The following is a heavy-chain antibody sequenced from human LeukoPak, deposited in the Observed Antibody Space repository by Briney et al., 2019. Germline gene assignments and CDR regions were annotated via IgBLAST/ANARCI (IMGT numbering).Heavy chain of an antibody. CDR2: ISGSGERT. V-gene: IGHV3-23*01. D-gene: IGHD1-26*01. CDR1: GFMFSAYA. Sequence: PGGSLRLSCVTSGFMFSAYAMTWVRQAPGKGLEWVSIISGSGERTYYAVSVRGRFTVSRDNSKNTLYLQMKSLRAEDTAVYYCVSQSYSGSDNFYFHYWGQGTLVTVSS. CDR3: VSQSYSGSDNFYFHY. J-gene: IGHJ4*02.